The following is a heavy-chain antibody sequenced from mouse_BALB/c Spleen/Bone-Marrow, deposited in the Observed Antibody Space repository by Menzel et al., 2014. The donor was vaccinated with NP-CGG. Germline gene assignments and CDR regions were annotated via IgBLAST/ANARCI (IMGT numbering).Heavy chain of an antibody. J-gene: IGHJ2*01. D-gene: IGHD4-1*01. CDR1: GYSFTTYW. Sequence: VQLVESGTEVVRPGASVKLSCKASGYSFTTYWMNWVKQRPGQGLEWIGMIHPSDSETRLNQKFKDKATLTVDKSSTTAYMQLSSPTPEDSAVYYCARGLGEIWGYWGQGTTLTVSS. CDR3: ARGLGEIWGY. V-gene: IGHV1-74*01. CDR2: IHPSDSET.